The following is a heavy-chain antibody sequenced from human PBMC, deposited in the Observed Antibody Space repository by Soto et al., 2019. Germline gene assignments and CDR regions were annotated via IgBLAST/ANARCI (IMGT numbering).Heavy chain of an antibody. CDR3: AKELGGDDAFDI. CDR1: GFTFSSYG. J-gene: IGHJ3*02. V-gene: IGHV3-30*18. Sequence: QVQLAESGGGVVQPGRSLRLSCAASGFTFSSYGMHWVRQAPGKGLEWVAVISYDGSNKYYADSVKGRFTISRDNSKNTLYLQMNSLRAEDTAVYYCAKELGGDDAFDIWGQGTMVTVSS. D-gene: IGHD3-10*01. CDR2: ISYDGSNK.